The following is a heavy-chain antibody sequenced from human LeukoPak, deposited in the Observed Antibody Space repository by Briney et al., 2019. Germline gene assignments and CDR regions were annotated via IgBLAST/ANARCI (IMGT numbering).Heavy chain of an antibody. CDR2: INPNGDST. V-gene: IGHV3-23*01. D-gene: IGHD1-26*01. Sequence: PGGSLRLTCAASAFTFSFFDVTWVRQAPGKGLDWVSTINPNGDSTYYADSVKGRFTISRDNLKNTLYLQMDSLRVEDTAIYYCARSYSGSRGAFDIWGQGTMVTVSP. CDR3: ARSYSGSRGAFDI. J-gene: IGHJ3*02. CDR1: AFTFSFFD.